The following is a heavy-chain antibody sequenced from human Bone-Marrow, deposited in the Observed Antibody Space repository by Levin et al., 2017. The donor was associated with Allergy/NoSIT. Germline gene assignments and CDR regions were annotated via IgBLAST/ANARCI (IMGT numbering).Heavy chain of an antibody. CDR1: GFTFSDYS. Sequence: GESLKISCAASGFTFSDYSMNWVRQAPGKGLEWVSAISCTSSYIYYGDSVKGRFTISRDNAKKSLYLQMNSLRAEDTAVYYCARIVLVGPPYGMDVWGQGTTVTVSS. V-gene: IGHV3-21*04. CDR2: ISCTSSYI. CDR3: ARIVLVGPPYGMDV. J-gene: IGHJ6*02. D-gene: IGHD2/OR15-2a*01.